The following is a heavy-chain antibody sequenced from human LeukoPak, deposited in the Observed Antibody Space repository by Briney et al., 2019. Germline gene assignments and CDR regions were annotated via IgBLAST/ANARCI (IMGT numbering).Heavy chain of an antibody. Sequence: SETLSLTCTVSGGSISSYYWSWIRQPPGKGLEWIGYIYYSGSTNYNPSLKSRVTISVDTSKSQFSLKLSSVTAADTAVYYCARDRYYYDSSGQYDAFDIWGQGTMVTVSS. CDR1: GGSISSYY. J-gene: IGHJ3*02. CDR3: ARDRYYYDSSGQYDAFDI. CDR2: IYYSGST. D-gene: IGHD3-22*01. V-gene: IGHV4-59*01.